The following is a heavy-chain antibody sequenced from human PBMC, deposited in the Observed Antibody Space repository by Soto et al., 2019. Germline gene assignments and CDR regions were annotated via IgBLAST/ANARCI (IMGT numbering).Heavy chain of an antibody. D-gene: IGHD7-27*01. Sequence: ASVKVSCKTSGYTFTRYAMHRVRQAPGQRLEWMGWINAGNGNTKSSQKFQDRVTISRDTSASTAYMELTSLRSEDTAVYYCARDTGDGTFDFWGQGTLVTVSS. J-gene: IGHJ4*02. CDR3: ARDTGDGTFDF. V-gene: IGHV1-3*01. CDR1: GYTFTRYA. CDR2: INAGNGNT.